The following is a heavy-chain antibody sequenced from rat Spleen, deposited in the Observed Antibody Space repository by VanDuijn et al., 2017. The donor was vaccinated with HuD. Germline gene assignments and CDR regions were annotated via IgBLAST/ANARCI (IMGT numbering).Heavy chain of an antibody. CDR1: GFTFSDYN. V-gene: IGHV5-7*01. J-gene: IGHJ1*01. CDR2: ISYDGNNT. Sequence: EVQLVESGGGLVQPGRSLKLSCAASGFTFSDYNMAWVRQAPKKGLEWVATISYDGNNTYYRDSVKGRFTISRDNAKGTLYLQMDSLRSEDTATYYCARHPQLGAYWYFDFWGPGTMVTVSS. D-gene: IGHD5-1*01. CDR3: ARHPQLGAYWYFDF.